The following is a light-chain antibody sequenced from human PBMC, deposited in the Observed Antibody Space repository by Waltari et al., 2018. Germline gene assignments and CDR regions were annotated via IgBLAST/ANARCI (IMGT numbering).Light chain of an antibody. Sequence: QSVLTQPPSASGTPGQTVTISCSGSSSNIGTNTVNWYQQLPGTAPKVVIYGNDLRPSGVPDRFSGSKSGTSASLAISGFQSEDEADYYCAAWDDTLNGHFVFGTGTKVTVL. V-gene: IGLV1-44*01. CDR2: GND. CDR3: AAWDDTLNGHFV. CDR1: SSNIGTNT. J-gene: IGLJ1*01.